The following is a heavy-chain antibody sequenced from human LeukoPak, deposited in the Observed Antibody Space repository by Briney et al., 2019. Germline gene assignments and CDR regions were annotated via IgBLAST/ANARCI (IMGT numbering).Heavy chain of an antibody. J-gene: IGHJ4*02. Sequence: PVKVSCKASGGTFSSYAISWVRQAPGQGLEWMGRIIPILGIANYAQKFQGRVTITADKSTSTAYMELSGLRSEDTAVYYCARDRASSGWYRDYWGQGTLVTVSS. CDR2: IIPILGIA. CDR1: GGTFSSYA. CDR3: ARDRASSGWYRDY. V-gene: IGHV1-69*04. D-gene: IGHD6-19*01.